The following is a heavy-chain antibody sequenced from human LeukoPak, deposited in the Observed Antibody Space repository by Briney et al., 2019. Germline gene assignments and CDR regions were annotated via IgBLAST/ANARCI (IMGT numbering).Heavy chain of an antibody. CDR1: GYTFTGYY. J-gene: IGHJ5*02. Sequence: ASAKVSCKASGYTFTGYYMHWVRQAPGQGLEWMGWINPNSGGTNYAQKFQGRVTMTRDTSISTAYMELSRLRSDDTAVYYCARVGFRPSNWFDPWGQGTLVTVSS. CDR3: ARVGFRPSNWFDP. V-gene: IGHV1-2*02. D-gene: IGHD3-10*01. CDR2: INPNSGGT.